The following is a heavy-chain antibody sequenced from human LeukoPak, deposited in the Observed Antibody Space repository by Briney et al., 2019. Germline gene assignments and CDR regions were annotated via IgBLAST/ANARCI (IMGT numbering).Heavy chain of an antibody. CDR1: GFTFSSYS. V-gene: IGHV3-21*01. J-gene: IGHJ4*02. Sequence: GGSLRLSCAASGFTFSSYSMNWVRQAPGKGLEWVSSISSSSSYIYYADSVKGRFTISRDNAKDSLYLQMNSLRAEDTAVYYCATQLGYKGNYWGQGTLVTVSP. CDR3: ATQLGYKGNY. D-gene: IGHD1-14*01. CDR2: ISSSSSYI.